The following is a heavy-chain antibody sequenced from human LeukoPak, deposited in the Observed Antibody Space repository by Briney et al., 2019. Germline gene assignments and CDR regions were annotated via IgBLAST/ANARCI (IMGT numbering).Heavy chain of an antibody. CDR3: VVNPGH. Sequence: GGSLRLSCAASGVTFSGYSMNWVRQAPGKGLEWVSAITATSLHIYYADSVKGRFTISRDNAKNSLYLQMNSLRAEDTAVYYCVVNPGHWGQGTLVTVSS. CDR2: ITATSLHI. CDR1: GVTFSGYS. D-gene: IGHD1-26*01. J-gene: IGHJ4*02. V-gene: IGHV3-21*01.